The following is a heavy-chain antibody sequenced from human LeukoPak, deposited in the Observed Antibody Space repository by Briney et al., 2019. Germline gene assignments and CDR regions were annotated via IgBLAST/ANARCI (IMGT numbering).Heavy chain of an antibody. CDR1: GYTFTSYG. V-gene: IGHV1-18*01. CDR3: ARDYAPGMVRGVTQKYNWFDP. D-gene: IGHD3-10*01. CDR2: ISAYNGNT. Sequence: ASVKVSCKASGYTFTSYGISWVRQAPGQGLEWMGWISAYNGNTNYAQKLQGRVTMTTGTSTSTAYMELRSLRSDDTAVYYCARDYAPGMVRGVTQKYNWFDPWGQGTLVTVSS. J-gene: IGHJ5*02.